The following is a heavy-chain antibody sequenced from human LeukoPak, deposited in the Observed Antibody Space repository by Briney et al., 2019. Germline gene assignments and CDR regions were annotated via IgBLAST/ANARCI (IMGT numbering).Heavy chain of an antibody. CDR1: GGSLSSYY. CDR3: AGTYYYDSSGYFDY. Sequence: SETLSLTCTVSGGSLSSYYWSWIRQPPGKGLEWIGYIYYSGSTNYNPSLKSRVTISVDTSKNQFSLKLSSVTAADTAVYYCAGTYYYDSSGYFDYWGQGTLVTVSS. V-gene: IGHV4-59*01. CDR2: IYYSGST. D-gene: IGHD3-22*01. J-gene: IGHJ4*02.